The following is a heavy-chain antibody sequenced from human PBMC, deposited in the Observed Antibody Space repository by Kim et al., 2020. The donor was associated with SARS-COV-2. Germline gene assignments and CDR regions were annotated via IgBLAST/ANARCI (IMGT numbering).Heavy chain of an antibody. V-gene: IGHV1-69*01. CDR3: ARGYNWNGVSDY. Sequence: NDAQKFQDRVTITADESTSTAYMELSSLRSEDTAVYYCARGYNWNGVSDYWGQGTLVTVSS. J-gene: IGHJ4*02. D-gene: IGHD1-1*01.